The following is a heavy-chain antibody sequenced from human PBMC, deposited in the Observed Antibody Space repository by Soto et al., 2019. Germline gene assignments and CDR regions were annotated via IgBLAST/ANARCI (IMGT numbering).Heavy chain of an antibody. D-gene: IGHD2-8*01. V-gene: IGHV3-74*01. Sequence: EVQLVESGGGLVQPGGSLRLSCVASGFTFSSYWMHWVRQAPGKGLVWVSRINSDGSSTSYADSVKGRFTISRDNAKNTLYLQMNSLRAEDTAVYYCARVESGCTTGVCYRTLPDYWGQGTLVTVSS. J-gene: IGHJ4*02. CDR1: GFTFSSYW. CDR3: ARVESGCTTGVCYRTLPDY. CDR2: INSDGSST.